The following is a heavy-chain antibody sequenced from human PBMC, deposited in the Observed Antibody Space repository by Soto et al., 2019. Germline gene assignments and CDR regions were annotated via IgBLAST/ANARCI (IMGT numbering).Heavy chain of an antibody. CDR2: INPNSGGT. CDR3: ARDCSGGGCYSARHYYGMDV. Sequence: ASVKVSCKASGYTFTGYYMHWVRQAPGQGLEWMGWINPNSGGTNYAQKFQGRVTMTRDTSISTAYMELSRLRSDDTAVYYCARDCSGGGCYSARHYYGMDVWGQGTTVTVSS. V-gene: IGHV1-2*02. J-gene: IGHJ6*02. CDR1: GYTFTGYY. D-gene: IGHD2-15*01.